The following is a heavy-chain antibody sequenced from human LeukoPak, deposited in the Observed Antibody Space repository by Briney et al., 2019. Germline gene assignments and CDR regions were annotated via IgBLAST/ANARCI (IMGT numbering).Heavy chain of an antibody. CDR1: GFTFSSYG. J-gene: IGHJ4*02. Sequence: GGSLRLSCAASGFTFSSYGMHWVRQAPGKGLEWVAVISYDGSNKYYADSVKGRFTISRDNSKNTLYLQMNSLRAEDTAVYYCAKSRGYSGYDFSLFDYWGQGTLVTVSS. CDR2: ISYDGSNK. V-gene: IGHV3-30*18. CDR3: AKSRGYSGYDFSLFDY. D-gene: IGHD5-12*01.